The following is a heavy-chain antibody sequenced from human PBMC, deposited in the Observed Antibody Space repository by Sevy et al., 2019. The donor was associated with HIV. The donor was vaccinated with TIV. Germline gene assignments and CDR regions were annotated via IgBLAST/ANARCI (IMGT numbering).Heavy chain of an antibody. J-gene: IGHJ4*02. CDR3: ARVLGDGVIDY. V-gene: IGHV3-33*01. CDR1: GFTFSSYG. Sequence: GGSLRLSCAASGFTFSSYGMHWVRQAPGKGLEWVAVIWPDGSNKYYADSVKGRITISRDNSKNTLYLQINSLRAEDTAVYYCARVLGDGVIDYWGQGTLVTVSS. CDR2: IWPDGSNK. D-gene: IGHD3-10*01.